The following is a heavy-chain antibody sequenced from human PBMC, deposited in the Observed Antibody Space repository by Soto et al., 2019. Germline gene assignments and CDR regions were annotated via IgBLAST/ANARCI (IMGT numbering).Heavy chain of an antibody. Sequence: QVQLVESGGGVVQPGRSVRLSCAASGFSFSNFAMHWVRQAPGKGLEWVADISHDGSNKYHADSVKGRFTISRDHSKNTMCLQMFSLSPEDGGVSYCVNPKNRGWCTPNWIYLGADVWGQGTTLTVS. CDR1: GFSFSNFA. CDR3: VNPKNRGWCTPNWIYLGADV. J-gene: IGHJ6*02. CDR2: ISHDGSNK. D-gene: IGHD1-7*01. V-gene: IGHV3-30*18.